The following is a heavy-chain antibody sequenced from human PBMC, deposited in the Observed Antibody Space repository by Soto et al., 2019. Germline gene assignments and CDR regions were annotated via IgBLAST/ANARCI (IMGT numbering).Heavy chain of an antibody. D-gene: IGHD6-13*01. Sequence: EVQLVESGGGLVQPGGSLRLSCAASGFTFSSYCMSWVRQAPGKGLEWVANIKQDGSEKYYVDSVKGRFTISRDNAKNSLYLQMNSLGAEDAAVYYCAREQQLVPGNFDYWGQGTLVTVSS. CDR1: GFTFSSYC. V-gene: IGHV3-7*01. CDR3: AREQQLVPGNFDY. CDR2: IKQDGSEK. J-gene: IGHJ4*02.